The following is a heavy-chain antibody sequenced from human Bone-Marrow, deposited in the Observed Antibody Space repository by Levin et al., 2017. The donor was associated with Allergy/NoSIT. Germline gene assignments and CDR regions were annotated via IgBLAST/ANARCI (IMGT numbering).Heavy chain of an antibody. V-gene: IGHV3-30*18. CDR2: ISYDGSNK. CDR1: GFTFSSYG. J-gene: IGHJ4*02. CDR3: AKDAARRGLFDY. Sequence: GGSLRLSCAASGFTFSSYGMHWVRQAPGKGLEWVAVISYDGSNKYYADSVKGRFTISRDNSKNTLYLQMNSLRAEDTAVYYCAKDAARRGLFDYWGQGTLVTVSS. D-gene: IGHD6-6*01.